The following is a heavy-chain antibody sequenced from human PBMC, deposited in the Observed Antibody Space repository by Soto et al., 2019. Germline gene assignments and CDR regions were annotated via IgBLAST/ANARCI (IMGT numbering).Heavy chain of an antibody. CDR2: ISVYNGNT. CDR1: GYTFTNYG. CDR3: ARDNKMDIGSPRDY. J-gene: IGHJ4*02. D-gene: IGHD5-12*01. Sequence: GASVKVSCTASGYTFTNYGISWVRQAPGQGLEWMGWISVYNGNTNYPQKLQGRVTMTTDTSTSTAYMELRSLRPDDTAVYYCARDNKMDIGSPRDYWGQGTLVTVSS. V-gene: IGHV1-18*01.